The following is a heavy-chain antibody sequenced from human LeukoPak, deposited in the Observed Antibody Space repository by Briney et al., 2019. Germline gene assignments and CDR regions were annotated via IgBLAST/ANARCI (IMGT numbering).Heavy chain of an antibody. CDR2: INHSGST. V-gene: IGHV4-34*01. J-gene: IGHJ4*02. Sequence: KASETLSLTCAVYGGSFSGYYWSWIRQPPGKGLEWIGEINHSGSTNYNPSLKSRVTISVDTSKNQFSLKLSSVTAADTAVYYCARRASITMVRGATPGFDYWGQGTLVTVSS. CDR1: GGSFSGYY. D-gene: IGHD3-10*01. CDR3: ARRASITMVRGATPGFDY.